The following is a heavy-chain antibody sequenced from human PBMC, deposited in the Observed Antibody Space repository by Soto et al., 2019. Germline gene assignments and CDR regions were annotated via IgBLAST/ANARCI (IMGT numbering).Heavy chain of an antibody. CDR3: ARRHLAVAVSPWFDP. V-gene: IGHV2-26*01. D-gene: IGHD6-19*01. Sequence: VTLKESGPVLVKPTETLTLRCTVSGLSITDSEMGVSWIRQPPGQPLEWLAHIDSSGEKSYRTFLKSRLAISKATSKSRIVLTMTNMDPADTATYYCARRHLAVAVSPWFDPWGQGIPVTVSS. CDR2: IDSSGEK. J-gene: IGHJ5*02. CDR1: GLSITDSEMG.